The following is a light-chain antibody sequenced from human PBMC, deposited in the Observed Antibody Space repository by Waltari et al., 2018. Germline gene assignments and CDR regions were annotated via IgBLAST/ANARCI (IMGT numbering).Light chain of an antibody. CDR3: QQRSNWQGLT. CDR2: DAS. CDR1: QSVGSY. V-gene: IGKV3-11*01. Sequence: EIVLTQSPATLSLSPGERATLSCRASQSVGSYLAWYQQRPGQAPRLLIYDASSRATDIPARFRGSGSGTDFTLTISSLEPEDFAIYYCQQRSNWQGLTFGGGTRVEIK. J-gene: IGKJ4*01.